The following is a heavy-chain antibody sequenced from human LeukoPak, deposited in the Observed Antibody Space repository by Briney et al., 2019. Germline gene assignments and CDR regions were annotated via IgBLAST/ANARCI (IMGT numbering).Heavy chain of an antibody. CDR1: GGSFGGYY. J-gene: IGHJ4*02. Sequence: SETLSLTCAVYGGSFGGYYWSWIRQPPGKGLEWIGEINHSGSTNYNPSLKSRVTISVDTSKNQFFLKLSSVTAADTAVYYCARAEREPIFDYWGQGTLVTVSS. CDR2: INHSGST. V-gene: IGHV4-34*01. CDR3: ARAEREPIFDY.